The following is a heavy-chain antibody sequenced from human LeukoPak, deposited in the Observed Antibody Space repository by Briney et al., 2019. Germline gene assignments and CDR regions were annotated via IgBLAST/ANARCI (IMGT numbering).Heavy chain of an antibody. V-gene: IGHV3-33*06. Sequence: GGSLRLSCAASGFTFSNFGMHWVRQAPGKGLEWVAVIWYDGSSFYYADSVKGRFTISRDNSKNTLYLQMNSLRAEDTAVYYCAKDGRTFDPWGQGTLVTVSS. CDR2: IWYDGSSF. J-gene: IGHJ5*02. CDR3: AKDGRTFDP. CDR1: GFTFSNFG. D-gene: IGHD2-15*01.